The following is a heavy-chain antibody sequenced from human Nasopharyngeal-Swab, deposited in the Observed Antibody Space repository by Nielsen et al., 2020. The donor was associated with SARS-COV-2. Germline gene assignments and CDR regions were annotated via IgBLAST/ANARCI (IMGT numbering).Heavy chain of an antibody. CDR2: INPNSGGT. CDR3: ARGNQWLVLSDAFDI. Sequence: ASVKVSCKASGYTFTSYYMHWVRQAPGQGLEWMGWINPNSGGTNYAQKFQGWVTMTRDTSISTAYMELSRLRSDDTAVYYCARGNQWLVLSDAFDIWGQGTMVTVSS. V-gene: IGHV1-2*04. CDR1: GYTFTSYY. J-gene: IGHJ3*02. D-gene: IGHD6-19*01.